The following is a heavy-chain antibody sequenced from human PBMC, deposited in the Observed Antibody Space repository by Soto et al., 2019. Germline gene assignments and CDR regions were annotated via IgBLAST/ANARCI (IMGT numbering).Heavy chain of an antibody. V-gene: IGHV3-30*18. CDR2: ISYDEIDK. J-gene: IGHJ3*02. D-gene: IGHD3-22*01. CDR3: AKDSLSRWLSDPDAFDI. Sequence: GGSLRLSCAASGFTFTSHAMHWVRQTPGKGLEWVAAISYDEIDKKYASSVKGRFTVSRDNVKNTLSLQMNSLRPEDTAVYYCAKDSLSRWLSDPDAFDIWGQGTMVTVSS. CDR1: GFTFTSHA.